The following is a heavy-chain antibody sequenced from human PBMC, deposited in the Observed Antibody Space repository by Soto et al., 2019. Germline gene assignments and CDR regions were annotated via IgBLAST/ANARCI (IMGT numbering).Heavy chain of an antibody. D-gene: IGHD3-16*01. J-gene: IGHJ4*02. CDR1: GFTFSSYA. Sequence: QVPLVESGGGVVQPGRSLRLSCAASGFTFSSYAMHWVRQAPGKGLEWVAVISYDGSNKYYADSVKGRFTISRDNSKNTLYLQMNSLRAEDTAVYYCAGRPGGGYWGQGTLVTVSS. V-gene: IGHV3-30-3*01. CDR3: AGRPGGGY. CDR2: ISYDGSNK.